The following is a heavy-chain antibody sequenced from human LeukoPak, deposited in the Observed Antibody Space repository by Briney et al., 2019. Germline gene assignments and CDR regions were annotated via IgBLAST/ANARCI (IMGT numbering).Heavy chain of an antibody. D-gene: IGHD4-17*01. CDR1: GGSISSGDYY. J-gene: IGHJ4*02. Sequence: SSETLSLTCTVSGGSISSGDYYWSWIRQPPGKGLEWIVYIYYSGSTYYNPSLKSRVTISVYTSKNQFSLKLSSVTAADTAVYYCASSYGEHFDYWGQGTLVTVSS. V-gene: IGHV4-30-4*01. CDR3: ASSYGEHFDY. CDR2: IYYSGST.